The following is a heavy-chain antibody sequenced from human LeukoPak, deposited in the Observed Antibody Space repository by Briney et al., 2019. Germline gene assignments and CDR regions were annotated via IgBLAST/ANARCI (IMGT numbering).Heavy chain of an antibody. D-gene: IGHD6-13*01. CDR1: GFNFSSYS. Sequence: GGSLRLSCAASGFNFSSYSMLWVRQAPGKGLEWVSSISSSSRYIYYAASVKGQFTITRDNAKNSLYLQMNSRRAEDTAVYYCAGDEDRRAAADDHYYMDVWGKGTTVTVSS. J-gene: IGHJ6*03. CDR3: AGDEDRRAAADDHYYMDV. CDR2: ISSSSRYI. V-gene: IGHV3-21*01.